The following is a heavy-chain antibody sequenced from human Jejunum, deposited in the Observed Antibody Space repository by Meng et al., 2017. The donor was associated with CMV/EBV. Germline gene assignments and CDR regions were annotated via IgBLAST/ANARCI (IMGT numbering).Heavy chain of an antibody. Sequence: GFALGGYGMSWVREAPGRGLEWVSGFSGSGGSTFYADSVKGRFSISSDNSMNALYLQMNSLRAEDTAVYYCAKDGSRSSSWQRFDTWGQGTLVTVSS. V-gene: IGHV3-23*01. CDR1: GFALGGYG. CDR2: FSGSGGST. CDR3: AKDGSRSSSWQRFDT. J-gene: IGHJ5*02. D-gene: IGHD6-13*01.